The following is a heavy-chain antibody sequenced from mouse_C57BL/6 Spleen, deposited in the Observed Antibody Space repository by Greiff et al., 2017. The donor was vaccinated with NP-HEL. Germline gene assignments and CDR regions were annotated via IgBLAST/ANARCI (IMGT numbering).Heavy chain of an antibody. CDR2: INPSNGGT. J-gene: IGHJ2*01. Sequence: VQLQQSGTELVKPGASVKLSCKASGYTFTSYWMHWVKQRPGQGLEWIGNINPSNGGTNYNEKFKSKATLTVDKSSSTAYMQLSSLTSEDSAVYYCARRFITTVVATDYFDYWGQGTTLTVSS. D-gene: IGHD1-1*01. V-gene: IGHV1-53*01. CDR3: ARRFITTVVATDYFDY. CDR1: GYTFTSYW.